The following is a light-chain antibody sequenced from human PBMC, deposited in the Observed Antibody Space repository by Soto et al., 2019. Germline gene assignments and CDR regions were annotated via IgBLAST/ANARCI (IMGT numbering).Light chain of an antibody. CDR2: SAS. V-gene: IGKV1-9*01. CDR3: EQAKSYPIT. CDR1: QGPGSY. J-gene: IGKJ5*01. Sequence: DIQVTKCPAVLCAAVEGRFSITCRASQGPGSYLAWYQQKPGKAPKLLIYSASTLQSGVPTRFSGSGSGTEFSLTLSSLQPEDFGTYYCEQAKSYPITFGQGTRLEIK.